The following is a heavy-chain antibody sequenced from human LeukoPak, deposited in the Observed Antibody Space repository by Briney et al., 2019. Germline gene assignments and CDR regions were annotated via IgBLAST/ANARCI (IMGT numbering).Heavy chain of an antibody. Sequence: GGSLRLSCAASGFTFSSYAMSWVRQAPGKGLEWVSAISGSGGSTYYADSVKGRFTISRDNSKNTLYLQMNSLRAEDAAVYYCAKEMVTMIVVASPLDYWGQGTLVTVSS. CDR2: ISGSGGST. J-gene: IGHJ4*02. CDR3: AKEMVTMIVVASPLDY. D-gene: IGHD3-22*01. CDR1: GFTFSSYA. V-gene: IGHV3-23*01.